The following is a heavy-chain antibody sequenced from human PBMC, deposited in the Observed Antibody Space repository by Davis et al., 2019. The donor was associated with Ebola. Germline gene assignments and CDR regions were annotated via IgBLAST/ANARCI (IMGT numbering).Heavy chain of an antibody. CDR1: GASITSHY. Sequence: PSETLSLTCTVSGASITSHYWAWIRQSPEKGLEWIGYTHYSGDTNSNPSLKSRVTISVDTSKNQFSLNVNSMTAADTAVYYCARGNRQGPYSAFEIWGQGTMITVSS. D-gene: IGHD2-21*01. J-gene: IGHJ3*02. CDR2: THYSGDT. V-gene: IGHV4-59*11. CDR3: ARGNRQGPYSAFEI.